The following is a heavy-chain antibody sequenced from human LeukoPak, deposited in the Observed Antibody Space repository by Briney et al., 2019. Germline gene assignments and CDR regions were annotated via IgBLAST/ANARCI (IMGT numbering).Heavy chain of an antibody. CDR3: ARRAGAYSHPYDY. D-gene: IGHD4/OR15-4a*01. CDR1: GFTFSSYG. CDR2: IYSDNT. J-gene: IGHJ4*02. Sequence: GGTLRLSCAASGFTFSSYGMSWVRQAPGKGLEWVSFIYSDNTHYSDSVKGRFTISRDNSKNTLYLQMNSLRAEDTAVYYCARRAGAYSHPYDYWGQGTLVTVSS. V-gene: IGHV3-53*01.